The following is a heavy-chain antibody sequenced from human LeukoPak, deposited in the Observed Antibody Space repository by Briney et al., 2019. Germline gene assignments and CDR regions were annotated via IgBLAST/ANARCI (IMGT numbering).Heavy chain of an antibody. CDR1: GYTFTSYD. J-gene: IGHJ4*02. Sequence: ASVKVSCKASGYTFTSYDINWVRQATGQGLEWMGWMNPNSGNTGYAQKFQGRVTITRNTSISTAYMELSSLRSEDTAVYYCATSIYSGSYYFDYWGQGTLVTVSS. CDR2: MNPNSGNT. CDR3: ATSIYSGSYYFDY. V-gene: IGHV1-8*03. D-gene: IGHD1-26*01.